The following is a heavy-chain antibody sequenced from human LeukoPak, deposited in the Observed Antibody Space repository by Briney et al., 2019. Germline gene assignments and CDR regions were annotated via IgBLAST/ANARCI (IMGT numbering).Heavy chain of an antibody. D-gene: IGHD6-13*01. V-gene: IGHV1-8*01. CDR1: GYTFTSYD. Sequence: GASVKVFCKASGYTFTSYDINCVRHATGQGLERRGWMNPNSANTGYAQKFQGRVTMTRNTSISTAYMELSSLRSEDTAVYYCARLASSSWPLYYFYGMDVWGQGTTVTVSS. CDR2: MNPNSANT. J-gene: IGHJ6*02. CDR3: ARLASSSWPLYYFYGMDV.